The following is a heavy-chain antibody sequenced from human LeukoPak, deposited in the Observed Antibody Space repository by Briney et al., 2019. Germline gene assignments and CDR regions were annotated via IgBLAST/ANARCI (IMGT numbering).Heavy chain of an antibody. CDR2: INEDGRVT. V-gene: IGHV3-74*01. Sequence: GGSLRLSCAASGFTVSSYEMHWVRQAPGKGLVWVSRINEDGRVTSYAGSVRGRFTISRDSVENTLHLQMNSLRAEDTAVYYCVKDFGGNSDYWGQGTLVTVSS. J-gene: IGHJ4*02. CDR1: GFTVSSYE. D-gene: IGHD4-23*01. CDR3: VKDFGGNSDY.